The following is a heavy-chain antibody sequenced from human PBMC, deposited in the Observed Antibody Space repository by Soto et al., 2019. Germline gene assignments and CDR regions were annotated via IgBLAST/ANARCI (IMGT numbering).Heavy chain of an antibody. Sequence: QVQLVESGGGVVQPGRSLRLSCAASGFTFSSYGMHWVRQAPGKGLEWVAVISDDGSNKYYADSVKGRFTISRDNSKNTLYLQMNSLRAEDTAVYYCAKDYHDFGRVGGMDVWGQGTTVTVSS. V-gene: IGHV3-30*18. D-gene: IGHD3-3*01. CDR2: ISDDGSNK. J-gene: IGHJ6*02. CDR1: GFTFSSYG. CDR3: AKDYHDFGRVGGMDV.